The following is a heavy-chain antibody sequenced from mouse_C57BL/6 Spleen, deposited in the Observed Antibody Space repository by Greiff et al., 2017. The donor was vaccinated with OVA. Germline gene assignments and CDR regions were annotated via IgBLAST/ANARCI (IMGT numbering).Heavy chain of an antibody. CDR2: INSDGGST. CDR1: EYEFPSHD. V-gene: IGHV5-2*01. Sequence: EVKVVESGGGLVQPGESLKLSCESNEYEFPSHDMSWVRKTPEKRLELVAAINSDGGSTYYPDTMERRFIISRDNTKKTLYLQRSSLRSEDTALYYCARQGDDYDGDWYFDVWGTGTTVTVSS. J-gene: IGHJ1*03. CDR3: ARQGDDYDGDWYFDV. D-gene: IGHD2-4*01.